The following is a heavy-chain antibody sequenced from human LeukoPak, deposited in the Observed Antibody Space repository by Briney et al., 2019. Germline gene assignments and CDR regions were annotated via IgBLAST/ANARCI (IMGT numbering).Heavy chain of an antibody. CDR1: GYSFTSYW. CDR3: ARQRRFDAFDI. V-gene: IGHV5-51*01. Sequence: GESLKISCKGSGYSFTSYWIGWVRQMPGKGLGGMGIIYPGDSETRYSPSFQGQVTISADKSISTAYLQWSSLKASDTAMYYCARQRRFDAFDIWGQGTMVTVSS. J-gene: IGHJ3*02. CDR2: IYPGDSET.